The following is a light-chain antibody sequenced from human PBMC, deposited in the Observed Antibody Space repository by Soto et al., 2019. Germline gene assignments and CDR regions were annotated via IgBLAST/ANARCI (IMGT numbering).Light chain of an antibody. J-gene: IGKJ5*01. Sequence: EIVLTQSPGTLSLSPGERATLSCRASQSVSSSYLAWYQQKPGQAPRLLIYGASSRATGIRDRFSGSGSGTDFTLTISRLEPEDFAVYYCQQYASTPITFGQGTRLEIK. CDR2: GAS. CDR3: QQYASTPIT. CDR1: QSVSSSY. V-gene: IGKV3-20*01.